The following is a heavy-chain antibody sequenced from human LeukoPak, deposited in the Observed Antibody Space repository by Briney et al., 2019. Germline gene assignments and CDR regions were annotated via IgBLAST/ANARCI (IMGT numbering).Heavy chain of an antibody. Sequence: SETLSLTCTVSGGSTSGRYWTWIRQPPGKGLEWIGYIHYDGRTNYNPSFKSRVIISLDTSNIQFSLNLKSVTAADTAAYYCARLVNYGYSDYWGQGTLVTVSS. J-gene: IGHJ4*02. V-gene: IGHV4-59*11. CDR1: GGSTSGRY. CDR2: IHYDGRT. D-gene: IGHD3-22*01. CDR3: ARLVNYGYSDY.